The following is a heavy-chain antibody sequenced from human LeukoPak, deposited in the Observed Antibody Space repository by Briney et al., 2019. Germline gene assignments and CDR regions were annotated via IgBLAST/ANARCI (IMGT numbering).Heavy chain of an antibody. CDR3: ARAVTYFYGSVTYDWFES. J-gene: IGHJ5*01. V-gene: IGHV3-74*01. CDR1: GFTFDDYG. Sequence: GGSLRLSCSASGFTFDDYGMTWVRQTPGKGLMWVSRIESNGLTLYADSVRDRFTISRDNAKNTVYLQMNSLRADDTAMYYCARAVTYFYGSVTYDWFESWGQGTLVTVSS. CDR2: IESNGLT. D-gene: IGHD3-10*01.